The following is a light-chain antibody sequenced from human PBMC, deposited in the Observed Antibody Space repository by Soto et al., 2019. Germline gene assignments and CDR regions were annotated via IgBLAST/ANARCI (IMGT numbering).Light chain of an antibody. Sequence: EVVMTQSPATLSVSPGESATLSCWASQSVNINLAWYYQKPGQAPRLLISEASTRATGIPARFSGGGSGTKSTLTISSLQSEDFAVYYCQQYGDWPATFGQGTKVEIK. CDR3: QQYGDWPAT. V-gene: IGKV3-15*01. CDR2: EAS. CDR1: QSVNIN. J-gene: IGKJ1*01.